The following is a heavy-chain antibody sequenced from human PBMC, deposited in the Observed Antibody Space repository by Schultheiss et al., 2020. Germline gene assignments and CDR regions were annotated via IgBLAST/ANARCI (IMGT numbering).Heavy chain of an antibody. Sequence: SQTLSLTCTVSGGSISSYYWSWIRQPAGKGLEWIGEINHSGSTNYNPSLKSRVTISVDTSKNQFSLKLSSVTAADTAVYYCAIYYYDPSLVLHDAFDIWGQGTMVTVSS. V-gene: IGHV4-34*01. CDR1: GGSISSYY. D-gene: IGHD3-22*01. CDR3: AIYYYDPSLVLHDAFDI. J-gene: IGHJ3*02. CDR2: INHSGST.